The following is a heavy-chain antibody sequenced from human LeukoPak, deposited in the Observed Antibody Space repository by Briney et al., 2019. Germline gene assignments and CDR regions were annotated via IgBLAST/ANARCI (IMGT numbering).Heavy chain of an antibody. CDR1: GFTFGDHA. CDR3: TRGPIPLWLYYGMDV. D-gene: IGHD2-2*02. V-gene: IGHV3-49*04. J-gene: IGHJ6*02. Sequence: GRSLRLSCTASGFTFGDHAMGWVRQAPGKGLEWVGFIRSKTYRGTTEYAASVKGRFTISRDEANSIAYLQMNSLRIEDTAVYYCTRGPIPLWLYYGMDVWGQGATV. CDR2: IRSKTYRGTT.